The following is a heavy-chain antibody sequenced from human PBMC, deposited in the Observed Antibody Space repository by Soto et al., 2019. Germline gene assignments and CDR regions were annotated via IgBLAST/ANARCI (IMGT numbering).Heavy chain of an antibody. J-gene: IGHJ3*02. D-gene: IGHD5-12*01. CDR1: GFTFSSYC. CDR3: ANSGSLQFPDAFDI. V-gene: IGHV3-30*18. CDR2: ISYDGSNK. Sequence: XGSLRLSFAASGFTFSSYCMHGVGQAPGKGLEWVAVISYDGSNKYYADSVKGRFTISRDNSKNTLYLQMNSLRAEDTAVYYCANSGSLQFPDAFDIWGQGTMVTVPS.